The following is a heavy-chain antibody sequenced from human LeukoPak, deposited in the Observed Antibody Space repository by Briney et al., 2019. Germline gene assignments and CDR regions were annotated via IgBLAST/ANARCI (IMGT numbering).Heavy chain of an antibody. Sequence: ASVKVSCKASGYTFTSYDINWVRQATGQGLEWMGWISAYNGNTNYAQKLQGRVTMTTDTSTSTAYMELRSLRSDDTAVYYCARGPWVAVAGDEGNDYWGQGTLVTVSS. CDR3: ARGPWVAVAGDEGNDY. J-gene: IGHJ4*02. D-gene: IGHD6-19*01. CDR2: ISAYNGNT. CDR1: GYTFTSYD. V-gene: IGHV1-18*01.